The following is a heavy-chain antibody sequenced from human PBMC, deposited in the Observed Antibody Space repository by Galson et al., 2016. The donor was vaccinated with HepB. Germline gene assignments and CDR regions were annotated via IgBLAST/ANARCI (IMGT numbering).Heavy chain of an antibody. CDR1: GYSFSSYR. D-gene: IGHD2-21*02. CDR2: INPSNGDT. Sequence: QSGAEVKQPGESLGISCKASGYSFSSYRISWVRQAPGQGLEWMAWINPSNGDTNYIEKLQGSVTVTTDASTSTVHMELRSLRSDDTAGYYCARVDTVVILTATPIFYFDYWGQGTPVTVSS. J-gene: IGHJ4*02. V-gene: IGHV1-18*01. CDR3: ARVDTVVILTATPIFYFDY.